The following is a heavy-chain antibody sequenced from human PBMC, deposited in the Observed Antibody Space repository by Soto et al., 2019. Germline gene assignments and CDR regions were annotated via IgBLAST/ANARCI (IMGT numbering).Heavy chain of an antibody. D-gene: IGHD1-1*01. V-gene: IGHV3-7*01. J-gene: IGHJ1*01. CDR3: VSGRLYH. Sequence: GGSLRLSCAGSAFPFSRHWVHWVRQAPGKGLEWVANINQDGSEKNYVDSVRGRFTISRDNAKNSAYVQMDSLRIEDTALYYCVSGRLYHWGQGTLVTVSS. CDR1: AFPFSRHW. CDR2: INQDGSEK.